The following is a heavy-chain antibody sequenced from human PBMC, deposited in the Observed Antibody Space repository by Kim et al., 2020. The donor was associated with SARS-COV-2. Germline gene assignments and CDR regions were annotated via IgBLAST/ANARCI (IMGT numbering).Heavy chain of an antibody. Sequence: SIKYYADSVKARSSISRDNSKSALYLQMNSLRAEDTAVYYCARAVGPFDYWGQGTLVTVSS. J-gene: IGHJ4*02. D-gene: IGHD1-26*01. CDR3: ARAVGPFDY. CDR2: SIK. V-gene: IGHV3-33*01.